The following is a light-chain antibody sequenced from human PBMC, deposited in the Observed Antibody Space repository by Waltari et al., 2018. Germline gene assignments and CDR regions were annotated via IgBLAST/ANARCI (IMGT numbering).Light chain of an antibody. Sequence: EIVLTQSPATLSLSPGERGTLSCRASQSVSSTLAWYQQKPGQAPRLLIYGASSRATNIPDRFSGSESGTDFTLTISSLEPEDFAVYYCQQYNKWPLTFGGGTKVEIK. CDR3: QQYNKWPLT. V-gene: IGKV3-15*01. J-gene: IGKJ4*01. CDR2: GAS. CDR1: QSVSST.